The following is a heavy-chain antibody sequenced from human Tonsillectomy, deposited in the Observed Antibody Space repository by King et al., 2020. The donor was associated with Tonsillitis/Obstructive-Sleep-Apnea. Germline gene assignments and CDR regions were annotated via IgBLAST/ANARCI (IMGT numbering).Heavy chain of an antibody. CDR1: GGSISCYY. V-gene: IGHV4-59*01. J-gene: IGHJ4*02. CDR2: IHYSGST. Sequence: VQLQESGPGLVKPSETLSLTCTVSGGSISCYYWSWIRQPPGKRLEWIGYIHYSGSTNYNPSLKNRVTLSVDTSKNKFSLKLSSVTAAYTAVYYCARVGTTVVTPCFGFFDYWGQGTLVTVSS. CDR3: ARVGTTVVTPCFGFFDY. D-gene: IGHD4-23*01.